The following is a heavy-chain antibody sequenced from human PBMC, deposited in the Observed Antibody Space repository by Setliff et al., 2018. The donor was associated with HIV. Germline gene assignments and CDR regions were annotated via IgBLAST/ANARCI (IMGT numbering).Heavy chain of an antibody. V-gene: IGHV4-61*02. CDR1: GGSISSGSCY. CDR2: INTSGST. Sequence: SETLSLTCTVSGGSISSGSCYWSWIRQPAGKGLEWIGRINTSGSTNYNPPLKSRVTISVDTSKNQCSLKLRSVTAADTAVYYCARETYYYDNPQYYYYYMDVWGKGTTVTVSS. J-gene: IGHJ6*03. D-gene: IGHD3-22*01. CDR3: ARETYYYDNPQYYYYYMDV.